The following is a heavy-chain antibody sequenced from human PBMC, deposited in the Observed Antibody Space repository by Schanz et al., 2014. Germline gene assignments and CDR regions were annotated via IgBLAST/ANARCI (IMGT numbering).Heavy chain of an antibody. CDR2: INSDGTKR. J-gene: IGHJ4*02. D-gene: IGHD1-1*01. CDR1: GFTFSTHA. V-gene: IGHV3-30*02. CDR3: AKDLDANYFDY. Sequence: MQLLESGGGLIQPGGSLRLSCAASGFTFSTHAMSWVRQAPGKGLEWVAFINSDGTKRFYADSVKSRFTISRDNSKNTLYLQMNGLRGEDTAVYYCAKDLDANYFDYWGQGILVTVSS.